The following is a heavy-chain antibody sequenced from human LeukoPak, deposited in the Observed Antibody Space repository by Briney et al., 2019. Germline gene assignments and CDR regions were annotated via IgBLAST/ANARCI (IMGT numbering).Heavy chain of an antibody. D-gene: IGHD4-17*01. J-gene: IGHJ3*02. CDR3: ARVGIGHGDYWVYAFDI. V-gene: IGHV4-31*03. CDR2: IYYSGST. CDR1: GGSISSGGYY. Sequence: SETLSLTCTVSGGSISSGGYYWSWIRQHPGKGLEWIGYIYYSGSTYYNPSLKSRVTISVDTSKNQFSLKLSSVTAADTAVYYCARVGIGHGDYWVYAFDIWGQGTMVTVSS.